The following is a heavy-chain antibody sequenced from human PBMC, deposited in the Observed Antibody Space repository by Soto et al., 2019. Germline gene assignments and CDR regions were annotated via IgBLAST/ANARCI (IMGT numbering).Heavy chain of an antibody. CDR2: ISGSGGST. CDR1: GFTFSSYA. J-gene: IGHJ6*02. CDR3: AKWVEYYYDSSGYYYYYYGMDV. V-gene: IGHV3-23*01. D-gene: IGHD3-22*01. Sequence: GGSLRLSCAASGFTFSSYAMSWVRQAPGKGLEWVSAISGSGGSTYYADSVKGRFTISRDNSKNTLYLQMNSLRAEDTAVYYCAKWVEYYYDSSGYYYYYYGMDVWGQGTTVTVSS.